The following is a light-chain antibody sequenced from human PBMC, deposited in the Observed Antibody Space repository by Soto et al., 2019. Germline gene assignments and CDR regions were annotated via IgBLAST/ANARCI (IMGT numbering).Light chain of an antibody. V-gene: IGKV1-16*01. J-gene: IGKJ4*01. CDR3: QQYESFPLT. CDR2: TAS. Sequence: DIQMTQSPSSLSASVGDSVTITSRASQGIDKFLAWFQQKPGTAPKSLISTASRLQSGVPSRFSGSGSGTHFTLTTNNLQPEDFATYYCQQYESFPLTFGGGTRVEIK. CDR1: QGIDKF.